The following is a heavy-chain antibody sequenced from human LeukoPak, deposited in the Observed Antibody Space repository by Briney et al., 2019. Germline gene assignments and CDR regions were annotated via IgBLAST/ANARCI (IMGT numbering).Heavy chain of an antibody. J-gene: IGHJ4*02. CDR1: GGSVSSYY. V-gene: IGHV4-4*07. CDR2: IYPSGTT. CDR3: ADDFGD. Sequence: SETLSLTCSVSGGSVSSYYWSWIRQPAGKGLEWIGRIYPSGTTHYNPSLKSRVTMSVDTSKNQFSLKLTAVTAADTAVYYCADDFGDWGQGTLVTVSS. D-gene: IGHD4-17*01.